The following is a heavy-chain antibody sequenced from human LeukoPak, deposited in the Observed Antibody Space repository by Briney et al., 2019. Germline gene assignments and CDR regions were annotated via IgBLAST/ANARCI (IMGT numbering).Heavy chain of an antibody. CDR2: ISSSGSTI. CDR3: AREDTATFKNAFDI. J-gene: IGHJ3*02. V-gene: IGHV3-11*04. D-gene: IGHD5-18*01. CDR1: GFTVSSNY. Sequence: GGSLRLSCAASGFTVSSNYMSWVRQALGKGLEWVSYISSSGSTIYYADSVKGRFTISRDNAKNSLYLQMNSLRAEDTAVYYCAREDTATFKNAFDIWGQGTMVTVSS.